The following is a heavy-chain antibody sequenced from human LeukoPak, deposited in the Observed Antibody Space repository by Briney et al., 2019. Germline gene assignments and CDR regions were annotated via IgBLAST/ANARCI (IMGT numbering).Heavy chain of an antibody. CDR1: GDSISRSTYY. CDR3: ARSSGTGTFSY. D-gene: IGHD6-25*01. J-gene: IGHJ4*02. Sequence: SETLSLTCTVSGDSISRSTYYWAWIRQPPGEGLEWIGSVYYGRSPYFNPSLESRATISVDTSKNHFSLKMSSVTAADTAVYYCARSSGTGTFSYWGQGTLVTVSS. V-gene: IGHV4-39*02. CDR2: VYYGRSP.